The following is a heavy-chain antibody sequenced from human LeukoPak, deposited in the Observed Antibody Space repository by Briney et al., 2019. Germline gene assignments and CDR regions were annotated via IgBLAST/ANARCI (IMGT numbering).Heavy chain of an antibody. J-gene: IGHJ4*02. D-gene: IGHD2-15*01. CDR1: GFTFSSYS. V-gene: IGHV3-21*01. Sequence: GGSLRLSCAASGFTFSSYSMNWVRQAPGKGLEWVSSISSSSSYIYYADSVKGRFTISRDNAKNSLYLQMNSLRAEDTAVYYCARDGYCSGGSCYKGRFDYWGQGTLVTVSS. CDR3: ARDGYCSGGSCYKGRFDY. CDR2: ISSSSSYI.